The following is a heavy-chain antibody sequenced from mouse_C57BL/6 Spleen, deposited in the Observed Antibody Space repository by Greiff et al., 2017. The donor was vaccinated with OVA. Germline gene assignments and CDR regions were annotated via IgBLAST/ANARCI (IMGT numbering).Heavy chain of an antibody. CDR3: AIYLGNAMDY. D-gene: IGHD4-1*01. CDR2: IYPRSGNT. V-gene: IGHV1-81*01. CDR1: GYTFTSYG. J-gene: IGHJ4*01. Sequence: VQLVESGAELARPGASVKLSCKASGYTFTSYGISWVKQRTGQGLEWIGEIYPRSGNTYYNEKFKGKATLTADKSSSTAYMELRSLTSEDSAVYFCAIYLGNAMDYWGQGTSVTVSS.